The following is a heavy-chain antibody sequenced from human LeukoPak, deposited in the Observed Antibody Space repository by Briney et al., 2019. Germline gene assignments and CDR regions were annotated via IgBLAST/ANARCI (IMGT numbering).Heavy chain of an antibody. CDR2: ITISGHTK. V-gene: IGHV3-48*03. Sequence: GGSLRLSCAASGFDLSNYEMNWVRKAPGKGLEWIADITISGHTKNYADSVKGRFTISRDNARTSLYLQMNSLRVEDTGVYYCARGDPHADLWGQGTLVTVSS. J-gene: IGHJ5*02. CDR3: ARGDPHADL. CDR1: GFDLSNYE.